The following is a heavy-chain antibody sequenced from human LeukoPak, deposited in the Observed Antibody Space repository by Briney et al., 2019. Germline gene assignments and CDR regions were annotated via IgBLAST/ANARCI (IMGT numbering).Heavy chain of an antibody. D-gene: IGHD6-13*01. CDR3: ARSSSWFYYFDY. Sequence: PGGSLRLSCAASGFTFSSYWMHWVRQAPGKGLVWVSRINSDGSSTSYEDSVKGRFTISRDNAKNTLYLQMNSLRAEDTAVYYCARSSSWFYYFDYWGQGTLVTVSS. V-gene: IGHV3-74*01. CDR2: INSDGSST. CDR1: GFTFSSYW. J-gene: IGHJ4*02.